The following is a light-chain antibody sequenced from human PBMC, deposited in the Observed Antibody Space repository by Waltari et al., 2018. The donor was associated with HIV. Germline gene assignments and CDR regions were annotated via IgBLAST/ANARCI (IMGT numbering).Light chain of an antibody. CDR2: EDT. V-gene: IGLV2-23*01. Sequence: QSALTQPASVSGSPGQSITISCIGTSSDVGGYSLVSWYQHHPGKAPQLLIFEDTERPSGVSNRFSASKSGTTAALTISGRLAEDAADYYCCSYGGFTTYVFGSGTKVTVL. CDR3: CSYGGFTTYV. J-gene: IGLJ1*01. CDR1: SSDVGGYSL.